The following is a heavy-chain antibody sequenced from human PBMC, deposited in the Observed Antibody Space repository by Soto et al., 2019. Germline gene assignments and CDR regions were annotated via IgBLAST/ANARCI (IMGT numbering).Heavy chain of an antibody. CDR1: GLTLRSYA. CDR3: TKGRGALTVVSNWFDP. V-gene: IGHV3-9*01. J-gene: IGHJ5*02. Sequence: QLLQSGGDLVQPGGSLRLSCAGSGLTLRSYAMTWIRQTPEKGLEWVAGINWNSGITGYADSVKGRFTISRDNANNSLHLEMNSLKSEDTALYYCTKGRGALTVVSNWFDPWGQGTPVTVSS. CDR2: INWNSGIT. D-gene: IGHD3-22*01.